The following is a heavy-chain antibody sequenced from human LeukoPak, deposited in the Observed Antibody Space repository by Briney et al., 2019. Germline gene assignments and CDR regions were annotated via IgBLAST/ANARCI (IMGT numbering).Heavy chain of an antibody. Sequence: ASVTVSCTASGYTFTGYYMHWVRQAPGQGLEWMGRINPNSGATNYAQKFQGRVTLTRDTSISTAYMELSRLRSDDTAVYYCARETTVTASGSGYWGQGTLVTVSS. J-gene: IGHJ4*02. CDR1: GYTFTGYY. D-gene: IGHD4-17*01. CDR2: INPNSGAT. V-gene: IGHV1-2*06. CDR3: ARETTVTASGSGY.